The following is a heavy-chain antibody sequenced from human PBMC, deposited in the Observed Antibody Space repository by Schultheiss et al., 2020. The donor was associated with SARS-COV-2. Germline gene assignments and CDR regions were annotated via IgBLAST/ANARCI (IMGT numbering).Heavy chain of an antibody. CDR1: GFTFSNAW. D-gene: IGHD3-9*01. CDR3: AKSGSVLRYFDWLSQGHYYYGMDV. CDR2: ISWNSGSI. Sequence: GGSLRLSCAASGFTFSNAWMNWVRQAPGKGLEWVSGISWNSGSIGYADSVKGRFTISRDNAKNSLYLQMNSLRAEDTALYYCAKSGSVLRYFDWLSQGHYYYGMDVWGQGTTVTVSS. J-gene: IGHJ6*02. V-gene: IGHV3-9*01.